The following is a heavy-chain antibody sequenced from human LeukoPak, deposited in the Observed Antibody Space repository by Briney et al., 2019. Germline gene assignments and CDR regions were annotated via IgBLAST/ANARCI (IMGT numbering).Heavy chain of an antibody. D-gene: IGHD3-16*01. CDR2: ISDSSSTI. Sequence: PGGSLRLSCAASGFTFSSYSMNWVRQAPGKGLEWVSYISDSSSTIYYAASVKGRFTISRDNSRNTLYLQMNSLRAEDTAVYHCAKLRTGGLRGGSFDYWGQGNLVTVSS. CDR1: GFTFSSYS. V-gene: IGHV3-48*01. J-gene: IGHJ4*02. CDR3: AKLRTGGLRGGSFDY.